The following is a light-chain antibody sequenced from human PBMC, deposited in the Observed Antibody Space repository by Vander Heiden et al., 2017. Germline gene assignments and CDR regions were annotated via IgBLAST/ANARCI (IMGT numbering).Light chain of an antibody. Sequence: QSALTQPASVSGSPAQSITISCTGTSSDVGGYSYVSWYQQHPGRAPKLMIYDVTSRPSGVSNRFSGSKSGNTASLTISGLQAENEADYYCSAYTTSSTYVFGTGTKVTVL. CDR2: DVT. CDR3: SAYTTSSTYV. CDR1: SSDVGGYSY. J-gene: IGLJ1*01. V-gene: IGLV2-14*03.